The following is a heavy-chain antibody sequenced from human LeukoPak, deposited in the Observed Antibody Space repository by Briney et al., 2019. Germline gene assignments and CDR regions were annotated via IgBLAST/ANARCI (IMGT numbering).Heavy chain of an antibody. CDR3: ASNLIVPAVDAFDI. CDR1: GYTFTGYY. CDR2: INPNSGDT. V-gene: IGHV1-2*02. D-gene: IGHD2-2*01. Sequence: ASVKVSCKASGYTFTGYYMHWVRQAPGQGLEWMGWINPNSGDTNYAQKFQGRVTMTRDTSISTAYMELSRLRSDDTAVYYCASNLIVPAVDAFDIWGQGTMVTVSS. J-gene: IGHJ3*02.